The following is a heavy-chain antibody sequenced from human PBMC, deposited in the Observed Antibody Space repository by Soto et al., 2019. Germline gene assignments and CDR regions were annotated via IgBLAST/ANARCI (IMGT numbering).Heavy chain of an antibody. CDR2: IYSSGTT. J-gene: IGHJ4*02. Sequence: SETLSLTCTVSGGSVSKSSYYWGWIRQSPGKGLEFIATIYSSGTTCYNPSLKTRATISVDTSNNQFSLTLNSVTAADTAVYYCARPGDLYNKQWPYYFDDWGPGTQVTVSS. D-gene: IGHD6-19*01. V-gene: IGHV4-39*01. CDR1: GGSVSKSSYY. CDR3: ARPGDLYNKQWPYYFDD.